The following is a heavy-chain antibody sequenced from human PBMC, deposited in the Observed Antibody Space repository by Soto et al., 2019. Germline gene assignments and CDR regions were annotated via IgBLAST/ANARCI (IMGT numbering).Heavy chain of an antibody. J-gene: IGHJ6*02. CDR1: GFSFSSYD. CDR3: AKARLYYYYGMDV. CDR2: IGAAGDT. V-gene: IGHV3-13*01. Sequence: EVQLVESGGGLVQTGGSLRLSCEGSGFSFSSYDMHWVRQAAGKRLEWVAAIGAAGDTYYSDSVKGRLTISRENTKNSLYLQMNSQRTGDTGVYHCAKARLYYYYGMDVWGQGTMVTVSS.